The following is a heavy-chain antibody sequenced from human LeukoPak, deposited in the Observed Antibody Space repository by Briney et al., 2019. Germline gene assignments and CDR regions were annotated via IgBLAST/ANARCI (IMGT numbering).Heavy chain of an antibody. V-gene: IGHV1-18*01. CDR3: ARDAPLTVAAAKEY. J-gene: IGHJ4*02. CDR1: GYTFTSYG. D-gene: IGHD6-19*01. Sequence: ASVKVSCKASGYTFTSYGISWVRQAPGQGLEWMGWISAYNGNTNYAQKLQGRVTMTTDTSTNTAYMELRSLRSDDTAVYYCARDAPLTVAAAKEYWGQGTLVTVSS. CDR2: ISAYNGNT.